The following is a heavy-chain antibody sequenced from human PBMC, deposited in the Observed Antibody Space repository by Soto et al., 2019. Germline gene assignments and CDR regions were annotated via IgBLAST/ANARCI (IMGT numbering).Heavy chain of an antibody. J-gene: IGHJ5*02. CDR3: ARVRAAVTGTPYNWFDH. V-gene: IGHV4-34*01. D-gene: IGHD1-20*01. CDR2: INHSGST. CDR1: GGSFSGYY. Sequence: SETLSLTCAVYGGSFSGYYWSWIRQPPGKGLEWIGEINHSGSTNYNPSLKSRVTISVDTSKNQFSLKLSSVTATDTAVYYCARVRAAVTGTPYNWFDHWGQGTLVTVSS.